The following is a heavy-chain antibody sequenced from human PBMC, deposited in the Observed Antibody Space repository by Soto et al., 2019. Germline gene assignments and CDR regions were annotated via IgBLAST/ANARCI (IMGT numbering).Heavy chain of an antibody. CDR1: GFNFVNYG. J-gene: IGHJ4*02. Sequence: QVQLEQSGPEVRKPGASVKVSCKASGFNFVNYGISWVRLAPGRGLEWMGWINVEDGNTNYPQKVQGRVTLTTDTSTRTADMELRSLRSDDTAVYFCARVGAARVLWDFDYWGQGTLVTVST. V-gene: IGHV1-18*01. CDR2: INVEDGNT. D-gene: IGHD1-26*01. CDR3: ARVGAARVLWDFDY.